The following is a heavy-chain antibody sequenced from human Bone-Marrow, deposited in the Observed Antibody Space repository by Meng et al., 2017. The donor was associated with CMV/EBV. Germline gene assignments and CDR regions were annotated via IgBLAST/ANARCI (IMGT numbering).Heavy chain of an antibody. J-gene: IGHJ6*02. D-gene: IGHD3-3*01. CDR3: AKDGEYQLLLHYDFWSRTLDV. CDR2: IWYDGSNK. CDR1: GFTFSSYG. V-gene: IGHV3-33*06. Sequence: GGSLRLSCAASGFTFSSYGMHWVRQAPGKGLEWVAVIWYDGSNKYYADSVKGRFTISRDNSKNTLYLQMNSPRAEDTAVYYCAKDGEYQLLLHYDFWSRTLDVWGQGTTVTVSS.